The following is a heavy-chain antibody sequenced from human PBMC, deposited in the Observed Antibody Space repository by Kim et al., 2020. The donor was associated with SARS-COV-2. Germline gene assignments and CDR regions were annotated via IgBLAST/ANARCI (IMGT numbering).Heavy chain of an antibody. CDR1: GDSTYRNTYY. CDR3: ARTRGSGRFTDI. V-gene: IGHV4-39*01. CDR2: MHDDGTS. D-gene: IGHD3-10*01. Sequence: SETLSLTCAVSGDSTYRNTYYWGWIRQAPGKGLEWIGSMHDDGTSYYNPSLKSRVTIFIDTSKNQVSLNLISVTAADTAVYFCARTRGSGRFTDIWGPGITVTLYS. J-gene: IGHJ6*01.